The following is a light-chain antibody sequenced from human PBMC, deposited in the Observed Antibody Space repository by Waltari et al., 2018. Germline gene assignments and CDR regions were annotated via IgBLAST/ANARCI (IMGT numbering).Light chain of an antibody. CDR1: QDITIY. Sequence: DIQMTQSPSSLAASVGDRVTITCPASQDITIYLNWYQQKPRKAPKLLIYDTSKLETGVPSRFSGSGSGTHFTFTISSLQPEDIATYYCQVSFHFPLTFGGGTKLEIK. J-gene: IGKJ4*01. V-gene: IGKV1-33*01. CDR3: QVSFHFPLT. CDR2: DTS.